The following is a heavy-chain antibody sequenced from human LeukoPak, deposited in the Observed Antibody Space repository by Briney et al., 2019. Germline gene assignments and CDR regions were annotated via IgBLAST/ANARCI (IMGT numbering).Heavy chain of an antibody. CDR3: ARALYYDILTGYQTHTYYFDY. CDR1: RVTFSGYT. CDR2: ISSRSSDM. Sequence: PGGSLRLSCTASRVTFSGYTMNWVRRAPGKGLEWVSSISSRSSDMYYADSVKGRFTISRDNARNSLYLQMSSLRAEDTAVYYCARALYYDILTGYQTHTYYFDYWGQGTLVTVSS. J-gene: IGHJ4*02. D-gene: IGHD3-9*01. V-gene: IGHV3-21*01.